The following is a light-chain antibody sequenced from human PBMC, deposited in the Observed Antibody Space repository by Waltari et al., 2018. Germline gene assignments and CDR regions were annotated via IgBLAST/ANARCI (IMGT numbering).Light chain of an antibody. Sequence: EIVLTQSPATLSLSPGERATLSCRASQSVRSYLAWYQQKPGQAPRLLIYDTSNRASGIPARFSGSGSGTDFSLSISSLQPEDVATYYCQKYNNAPLTFGGGTKVEIK. CDR2: DTS. CDR1: QSVRSY. V-gene: IGKV3-11*01. J-gene: IGKJ4*01. CDR3: QKYNNAPLT.